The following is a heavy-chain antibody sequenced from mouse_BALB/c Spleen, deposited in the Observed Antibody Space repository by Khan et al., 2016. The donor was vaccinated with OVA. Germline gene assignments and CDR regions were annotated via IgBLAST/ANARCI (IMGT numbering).Heavy chain of an antibody. CDR1: GFTFSSFV. V-gene: IGHV5-9-1*01. Sequence: EVELVESGGVLVEPGGSLKLSCAASGFTFSSFVMSWVRQTPEKRLEWVATISSDATYTYYPDSVKGRFTISRDNAKNTHYLQMNSLRSDYTALYYCANGNYGWFAYWGQGTLVTVST. J-gene: IGHJ3*01. CDR3: ANGNYGWFAY. D-gene: IGHD2-1*01. CDR2: ISSDATYT.